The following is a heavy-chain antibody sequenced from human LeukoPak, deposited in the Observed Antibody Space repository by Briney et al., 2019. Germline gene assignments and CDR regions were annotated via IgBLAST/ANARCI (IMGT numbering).Heavy chain of an antibody. J-gene: IGHJ2*01. V-gene: IGHV3-74*01. CDR2: LYSDGSVT. CDR3: ARDPGSNGGDWYFDL. D-gene: IGHD3-16*01. CDR1: GFSFSTNR. Sequence: GGSLRLSCAASGFSFSTNRMHWVRQAPGKGLVWLSRLYSDGSVTGFADSVKGRFTISRDNAKNTLYLQMNSLRVEDTAVYYCARDPGSNGGDWYFDLWGRGTLVTVSS.